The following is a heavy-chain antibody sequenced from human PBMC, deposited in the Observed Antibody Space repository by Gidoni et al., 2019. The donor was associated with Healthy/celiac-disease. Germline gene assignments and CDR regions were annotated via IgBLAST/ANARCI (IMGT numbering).Heavy chain of an antibody. Sequence: EVQLVEYGGGVVRPGRSLRLSSAASGFTFAVCGMSWVRHAPGQGREWVSGMNWNGGSTGYADSVKGRFTISRDNDKNTMNLQMNSLRAEDTDLYHCERDGCSSTSCYVGFNWFDPWGQGTLVTVSS. V-gene: IGHV3-20*01. CDR3: ERDGCSSTSCYVGFNWFDP. CDR2: MNWNGGST. D-gene: IGHD2-2*01. CDR1: GFTFAVCG. J-gene: IGHJ5*02.